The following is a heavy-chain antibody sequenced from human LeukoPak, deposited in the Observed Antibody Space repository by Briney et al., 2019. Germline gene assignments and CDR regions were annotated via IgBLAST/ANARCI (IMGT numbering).Heavy chain of an antibody. D-gene: IGHD1-26*01. J-gene: IGHJ4*02. CDR1: GFTVSSNY. Sequence: PGGSLRLSCAASGFTVSSNYMSWVRQAPGKGLEWVSVIYSAGTTYYADSVEGRFTISRDNSRNTVFLQMNSLRAEDTAMYYCARGGWSVYFDYWGQGTLVTVSS. CDR3: ARGGWSVYFDY. V-gene: IGHV3-53*01. CDR2: IYSAGTT.